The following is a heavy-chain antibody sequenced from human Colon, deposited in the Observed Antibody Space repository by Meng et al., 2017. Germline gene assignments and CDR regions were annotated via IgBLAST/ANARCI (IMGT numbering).Heavy chain of an antibody. J-gene: IGHJ4*02. CDR1: GYDFTNYG. D-gene: IGHD3-9*01. Sequence: QVQLVQSGSELKKPWASVKVSCKASGYDFTNYGMNWVRQAPGQGLEWIGWINTYTWNPAYAQGFTGRFVFSLDTSVSTAYLQISSLKAEDTAVYYCAREDILTGSSLDYWGQGTLVTVSS. CDR3: AREDILTGSSLDY. CDR2: INTYTWNP. V-gene: IGHV7-4-1*02.